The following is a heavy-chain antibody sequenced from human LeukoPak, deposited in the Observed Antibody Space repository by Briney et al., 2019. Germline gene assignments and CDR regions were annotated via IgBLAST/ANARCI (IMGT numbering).Heavy chain of an antibody. J-gene: IGHJ6*04. V-gene: IGHV3-30*18. D-gene: IGHD3-10*02. CDR1: GFTFSSYG. CDR3: AELGITMIGGV. Sequence: PGGSLRLSCAASGFTFSSYGMQWVRQAPGKGLEWVAVISHDGSVKYYADSVRGRFTISRDNAKNSLYLQMNSLRAEDTAVYYCAELGITMIGGVWGKGTTVTISS. CDR2: ISHDGSVK.